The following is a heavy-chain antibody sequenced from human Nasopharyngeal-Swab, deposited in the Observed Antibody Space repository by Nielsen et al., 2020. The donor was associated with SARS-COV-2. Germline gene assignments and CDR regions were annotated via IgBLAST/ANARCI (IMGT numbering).Heavy chain of an antibody. CDR2: ISGSDYST. J-gene: IGHJ5*02. CDR3: AKSRIAAAGSGADWFDP. CDR1: GFTFNTYA. Sequence: GGSLRLSCAASGFTFNTYAISWVRQAPGKGLEWVSVISGSDYSTKYADSVKGRFTISRDNSKNTVNLQMNSLRAEDTAIYYCAKSRIAAAGSGADWFDPWGQGTLVTVSS. D-gene: IGHD6-13*01. V-gene: IGHV3-23*01.